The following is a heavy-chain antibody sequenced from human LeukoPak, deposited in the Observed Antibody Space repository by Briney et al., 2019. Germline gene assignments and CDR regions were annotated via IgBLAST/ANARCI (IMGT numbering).Heavy chain of an antibody. CDR3: ARWVGRIAAAMWGWFDP. CDR1: GGTFSSYA. CDR2: IIPIFGTA. J-gene: IGHJ5*02. V-gene: IGHV1-69*13. D-gene: IGHD6-13*01. Sequence: ASVKVSCKASGGTFSSYAISWVRQAPGQGLEWMGGIIPIFGTANYAQKFQGRVTITADESTSTAYMELSSLRSEDTAVYYCARWVGRIAAAMWGWFDPWGQGTLVTVSS.